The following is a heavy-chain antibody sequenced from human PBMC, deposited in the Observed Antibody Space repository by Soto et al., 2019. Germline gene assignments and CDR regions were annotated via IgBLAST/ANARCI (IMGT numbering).Heavy chain of an antibody. D-gene: IGHD6-6*01. CDR1: GFTFSSYS. V-gene: IGHV3-48*02. CDR2: ISSSSSTI. J-gene: IGHJ6*02. Sequence: GGSLRLSCAASGFTFSSYSMNWVRQAPGKGLEWVSYISSSSSTIYYADSVKGRFTISRDNAKNSLYLQMNSLRDEDTAVYYCAXGGSIAADDYYYYGMDVWGQGTTVTVSS. CDR3: AXGGSIAADDYYYYGMDV.